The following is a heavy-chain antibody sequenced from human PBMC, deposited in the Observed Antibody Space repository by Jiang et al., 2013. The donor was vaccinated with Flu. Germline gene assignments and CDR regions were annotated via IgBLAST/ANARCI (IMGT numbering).Heavy chain of an antibody. D-gene: IGHD5-18*01. CDR1: GYTFTSYG. J-gene: IGHJ6*02. Sequence: QLVESGAEVKKPGASVKVSCKASGYTFTSYGISWVRQAPGQGLEWMGWISAYNGNTNYAQKLQGRVTMTTDTSTSTAYMELRSLRSDDTAVYYCARSGVGIQLWLDYYYGMDVWGQGTTVTVSS. CDR2: ISAYNGNT. V-gene: IGHV1-18*01. CDR3: ARSGVGIQLWLDYYYGMDV.